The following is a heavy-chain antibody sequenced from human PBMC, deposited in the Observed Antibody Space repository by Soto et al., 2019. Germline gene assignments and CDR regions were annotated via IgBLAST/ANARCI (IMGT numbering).Heavy chain of an antibody. Sequence: EVQLLESGGGLVQPGGSLRLSCAASGFTFSSYAMSWVRQAPGKGLEWVSGISGSGGSTYYADSVKGRFTISRDNSKNTLYLHMSSLRAEDTAVYYCAKYPRGTADYYFDYWGQGTLVTVSS. V-gene: IGHV3-23*01. CDR3: AKYPRGTADYYFDY. D-gene: IGHD6-13*01. J-gene: IGHJ4*02. CDR2: ISGSGGST. CDR1: GFTFSSYA.